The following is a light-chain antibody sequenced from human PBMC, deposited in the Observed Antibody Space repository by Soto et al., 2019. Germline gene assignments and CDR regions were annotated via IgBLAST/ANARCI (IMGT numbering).Light chain of an antibody. CDR2: AAS. CDR1: QGISSY. Sequence: IQLTQSPSSLSASVGDRVTITCRASQGISSYLAWYQQKPGKAPKLLIYAASTLQSGVPSRFSGSGSRTGFTLTISSVQPEDCVTYYCQQLNSYPMTFGQGTKVDIK. CDR3: QQLNSYPMT. V-gene: IGKV1-9*01. J-gene: IGKJ1*01.